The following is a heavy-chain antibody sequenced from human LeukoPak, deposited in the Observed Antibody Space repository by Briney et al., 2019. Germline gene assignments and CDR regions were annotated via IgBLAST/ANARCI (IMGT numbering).Heavy chain of an antibody. Sequence: GGSLRLSCAASGFTFSSYAMHWVRQAPGKGLEWVAVISYDGSNKYYADSVKGRFTISRDNSKNTLYLQTNSLRAEDTAVYYCARGDDYYGMDVWGQGTTVTVSS. CDR3: ARGDDYYGMDV. V-gene: IGHV3-30*04. CDR1: GFTFSSYA. J-gene: IGHJ6*02. D-gene: IGHD3-16*01. CDR2: ISYDGSNK.